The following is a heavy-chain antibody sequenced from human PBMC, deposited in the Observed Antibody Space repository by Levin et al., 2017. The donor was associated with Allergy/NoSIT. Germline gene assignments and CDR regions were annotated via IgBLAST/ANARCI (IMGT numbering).Heavy chain of an antibody. CDR2: ISGSGGST. Sequence: GGSLRLSCEASGFTFTSYAMSWVRQAPGKGLEWVSAISGSGGSTYYADSVKGRFTISRDNSKNTLYLQMNSLRAEDTAVYYCAKGNYYDSSGYYGLIDYWGQGTLVTVSS. V-gene: IGHV3-23*01. J-gene: IGHJ4*02. CDR3: AKGNYYDSSGYYGLIDY. CDR1: GFTFTSYA. D-gene: IGHD3-22*01.